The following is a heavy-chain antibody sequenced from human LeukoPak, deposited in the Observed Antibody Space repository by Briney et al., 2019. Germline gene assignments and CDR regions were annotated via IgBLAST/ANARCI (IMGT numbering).Heavy chain of an antibody. J-gene: IGHJ4*02. CDR2: IRYDGSNK. CDR3: AKDRLRGYSGYDWRDYFDY. Sequence: GGSLRPSCAASGFTFSSYGMHWVRQAPGKGLEWVAFIRYDGSNKYYADSVKGRFTISRDNSKNTLYLQMNSLRAEDTAVYYCAKDRLRGYSGYDWRDYFDYWGQGTLVTVSS. CDR1: GFTFSSYG. V-gene: IGHV3-30*02. D-gene: IGHD5-12*01.